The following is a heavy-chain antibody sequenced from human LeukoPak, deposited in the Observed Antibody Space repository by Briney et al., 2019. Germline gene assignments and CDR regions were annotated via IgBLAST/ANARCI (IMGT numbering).Heavy chain of an antibody. Sequence: GGSLRLSCAASGFTLSSYSMNWVRQAPGKGLEWVSSISSSSSYIYYADSVKGRFTISRDNAKNPLYLQMNSLRAEDTAVYYCARDSGGYYFDYWGQGTLVTVSS. V-gene: IGHV3-21*01. CDR2: ISSSSSYI. D-gene: IGHD3-10*01. CDR3: ARDSGGYYFDY. CDR1: GFTLSSYS. J-gene: IGHJ4*02.